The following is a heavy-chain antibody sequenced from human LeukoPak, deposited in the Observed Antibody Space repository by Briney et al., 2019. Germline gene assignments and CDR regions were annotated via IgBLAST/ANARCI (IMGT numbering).Heavy chain of an antibody. J-gene: IGHJ4*02. Sequence: GGSLRLSCAASGFTFSSYSMHWVRHAPGTGPVWVSRVTSDGSITNYADSVKGRFTISRDSAKITLYWQMISLRGEDTAVYYCARAAERKHDYWGQGSLVTVSS. CDR3: ARAAERKHDY. CDR2: VTSDGSIT. CDR1: GFTFSSYS. V-gene: IGHV3-74*01.